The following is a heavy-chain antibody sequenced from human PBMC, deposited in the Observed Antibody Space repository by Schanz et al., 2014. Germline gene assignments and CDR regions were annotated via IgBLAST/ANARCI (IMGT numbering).Heavy chain of an antibody. Sequence: EVQLVESGGGLVQPGGSLRLSCETSGFTFSNHAMSWVRQAPGKGLEWVSAISGRGGRTYYAESVKGRFTISRDNSKNTLYLQMNSLRAEDTAVYYCARDEGRDGYNLAFDVWGQGTLVTVSS. CDR3: ARDEGRDGYNLAFDV. CDR1: GFTFSNHA. D-gene: IGHD5-12*01. CDR2: ISGRGGRT. V-gene: IGHV3-23*04. J-gene: IGHJ3*01.